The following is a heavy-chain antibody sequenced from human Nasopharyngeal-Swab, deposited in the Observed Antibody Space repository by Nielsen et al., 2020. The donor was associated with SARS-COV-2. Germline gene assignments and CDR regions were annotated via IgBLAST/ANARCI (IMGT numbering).Heavy chain of an antibody. J-gene: IGHJ4*02. D-gene: IGHD2-2*01. CDR1: GGSFTYYH. CDR2: INHRGGT. V-gene: IGHV4-34*01. Sequence: SETLSLTCAVYGGSFTYYHWSWIRLLPGKGLEWIGEINHRGGTAYKSSLKSRVTISVDTSKNQFSLELRSVTAADTGVYFCARGPDQFHSFDNWDQGRLVTVSS. CDR3: ARGPDQFHSFDN.